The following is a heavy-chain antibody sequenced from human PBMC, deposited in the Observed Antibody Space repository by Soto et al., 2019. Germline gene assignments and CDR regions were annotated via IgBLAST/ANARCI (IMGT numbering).Heavy chain of an antibody. CDR2: ISGSGGRT. V-gene: IGHV3-23*01. D-gene: IGHD3-10*01. J-gene: IGHJ4*02. CDR1: GFTFSSYA. Sequence: GGSRRLSCAGSGFTFSSYAMNWVRQAPGKWLEGVSGISGSGGRTFYADSVKGRFTISRDNSKNTMYLQMHRLRAEDTAAYYCAQDLRASLVRGVPGFDYWGQGTLVTVSS. CDR3: AQDLRASLVRGVPGFDY.